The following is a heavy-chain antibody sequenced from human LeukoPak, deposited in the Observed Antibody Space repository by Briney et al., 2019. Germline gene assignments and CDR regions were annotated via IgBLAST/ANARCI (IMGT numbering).Heavy chain of an antibody. D-gene: IGHD2-2*01. J-gene: IGHJ3*02. CDR2: IHYSGST. CDR3: ARGQDIVVVPADPGAFDI. CDR1: GGSISTYY. V-gene: IGHV4-59*08. Sequence: SETLSLTCTVSGGSISTYYWSWVRQPPGKGREWIGYIHYSGSTDYNPSLKSRVTISVDTSKNQFSLKLSSVTAADTAVYYCARGQDIVVVPADPGAFDIWGQGTMVTVSS.